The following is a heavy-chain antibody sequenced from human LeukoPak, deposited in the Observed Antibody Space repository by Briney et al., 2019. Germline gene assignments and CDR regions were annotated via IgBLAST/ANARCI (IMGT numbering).Heavy chain of an antibody. V-gene: IGHV3-48*02. Sequence: PGGSLRLSCAASGFTFSSYSMNWVRQAPGKGREWVSYISSSSSTIYYADSVKGRFTISRDNAKNSLYLQMNSLRDEDTAVYYCARVQPPPTVVTPRYYYYGMDVWGQGTTVTVSS. D-gene: IGHD4-23*01. CDR3: ARVQPPPTVVTPRYYYYGMDV. J-gene: IGHJ6*02. CDR2: ISSSSSTI. CDR1: GFTFSSYS.